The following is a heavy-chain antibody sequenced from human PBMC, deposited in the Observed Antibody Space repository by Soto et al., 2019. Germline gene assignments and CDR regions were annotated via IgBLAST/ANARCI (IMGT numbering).Heavy chain of an antibody. D-gene: IGHD3-22*01. CDR2: ISYDASKK. CDR1: GFTFSSYG. J-gene: IGHJ6*02. Sequence: TGGSLRLSCATSGFTFSSYGLHWVRQAPGKGLEWVAVISYDASKKYYADSVKGRCTISRDNSKNTMYLQVNSLRAEDTAVYYCAKDLYHSYYFDNSGYNFGMDVWGQGTTVTVSS. CDR3: AKDLYHSYYFDNSGYNFGMDV. V-gene: IGHV3-30*18.